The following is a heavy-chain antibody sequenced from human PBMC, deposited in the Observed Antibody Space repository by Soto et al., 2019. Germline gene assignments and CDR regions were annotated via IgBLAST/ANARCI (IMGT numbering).Heavy chain of an antibody. CDR2: ISFDGSER. CDR1: GFTFSDYA. Sequence: QVQLVESGGGVVQPGRSLRLSCAASGFTFSDYAMHWVRQAPGKGLEWVAVISFDGSERYHADSVKGRFTISRDNSKNTLILQMDSLRVDDTAVYYCAKALGELSPESYDYWGQGTLITVSS. D-gene: IGHD3-16*02. CDR3: AKALGELSPESYDY. V-gene: IGHV3-30*18. J-gene: IGHJ4*02.